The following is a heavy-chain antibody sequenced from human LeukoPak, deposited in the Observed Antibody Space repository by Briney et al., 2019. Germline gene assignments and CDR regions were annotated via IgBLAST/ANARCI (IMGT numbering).Heavy chain of an antibody. CDR2: VYYSGST. D-gene: IGHD4-11*01. J-gene: IGHJ6*03. CDR3: ARVRTTTGPFYYYYMDV. V-gene: IGHV4-59*12. CDR1: GGSIRSDF. Sequence: SETLSLTCTVSGGSIRSDFWSWIRQPPGKGLEWIGYVYYSGSTNYSPSLNSRVTISIDTSKNKFSLKLSSVTAADTAVYYCARVRTTTGPFYYYYMDVWGKGTTVTVSS.